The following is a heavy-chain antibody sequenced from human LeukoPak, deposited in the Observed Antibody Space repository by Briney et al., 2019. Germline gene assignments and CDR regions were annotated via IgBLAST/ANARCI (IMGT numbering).Heavy chain of an antibody. J-gene: IGHJ3*02. D-gene: IGHD1-14*01. CDR1: GFTVSTNY. V-gene: IGHV3-66*01. CDR3: ARGGPEDAFDI. Sequence: GGSLRPSCAASGFTVSTNYMSWVRQAPGKGLEWVSVIYSRGSTYYADSVKGRFTISRDNSKNTLYLQMNSLRDEDTAVYYCARGGPEDAFDIWGQGTMVTVSS. CDR2: IYSRGST.